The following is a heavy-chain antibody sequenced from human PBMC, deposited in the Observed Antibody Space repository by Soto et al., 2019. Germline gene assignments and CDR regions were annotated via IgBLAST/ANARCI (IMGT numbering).Heavy chain of an antibody. D-gene: IGHD3-22*01. CDR2: TIPILGIT. V-gene: IGHV1-69*02. CDR1: GGTFSSHP. Sequence: QVKLVQSGAEVKKPGSSLKVSCKASGGTFSSHPISWVRLAPGQGLEWMGRTIPILGITNYAQNFQGRVTLTADTSTGTASMELSSLRSEDTAVYYCGISRHDSNFYYYGTDVWGQGTTVTVSS. CDR3: GISRHDSNFYYYGTDV. J-gene: IGHJ6*02.